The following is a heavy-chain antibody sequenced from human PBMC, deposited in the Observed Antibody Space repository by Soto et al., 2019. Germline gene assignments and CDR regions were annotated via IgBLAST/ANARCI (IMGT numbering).Heavy chain of an antibody. D-gene: IGHD2-2*01. V-gene: IGHV3-23*01. J-gene: IGHJ4*02. CDR2: ISGGGGST. Sequence: PGVSLRLSCVASGFTFSRCAMSWVRQAPGKGLEWVSAISGGGGSTYYADSVKGRFTISRDNSKDTLYLQMNSLRAEDTAVYYCAKEIVVPAAIGGQGTLVTVS. CDR1: GFTFSRCA. CDR3: AKEIVVPAAI.